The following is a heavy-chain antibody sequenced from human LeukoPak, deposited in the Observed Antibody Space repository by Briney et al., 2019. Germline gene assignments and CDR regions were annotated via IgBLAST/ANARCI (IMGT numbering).Heavy chain of an antibody. V-gene: IGHV3-30*02. J-gene: IGHJ4*02. CDR1: GFTFSNYD. Sequence: GGPLRLSCAASGFTFSNYDMYWVRQAPGKGLEWVAFIDYDGTVKYYEDSVKGRFTISRDNSKHTVYLQMNSRRTEDTAIYYCARKFVDYWGQGTLVTVSS. CDR3: ARKFVDY. CDR2: IDYDGTVK. D-gene: IGHD2-21*01.